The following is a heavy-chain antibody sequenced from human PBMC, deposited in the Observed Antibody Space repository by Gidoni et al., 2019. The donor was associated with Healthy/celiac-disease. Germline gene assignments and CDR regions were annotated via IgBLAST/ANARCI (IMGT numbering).Heavy chain of an antibody. V-gene: IGHV3-49*03. CDR1: GFTFGDYA. CDR3: TYIVVVPAAHNYYYGMDV. J-gene: IGHJ6*02. Sequence: EVQLVESGAGLVQPGRSLRLSCTASGFTFGDYALIWFRQAPGKGLEWVGFIRSKAYGGTTEYAASVKGRFTISRDDSKIIAYLQLNSLKTEDTAVYYCTYIVVVPAAHNYYYGMDVWGQGTTVTVSS. D-gene: IGHD2-2*01. CDR2: IRSKAYGGTT.